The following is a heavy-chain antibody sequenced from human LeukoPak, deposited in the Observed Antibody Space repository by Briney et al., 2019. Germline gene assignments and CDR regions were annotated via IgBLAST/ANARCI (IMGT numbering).Heavy chain of an antibody. CDR3: ASTSDYYYYGMDV. CDR1: GYAFTSYG. D-gene: IGHD2/OR15-2a*01. V-gene: IGHV1-18*01. J-gene: IGHJ6*02. Sequence: ASVKVSCKASGYAFTSYGISWVRQAPGQGLEWMGWISAYNGNTNYAQKLQGRVTMTTDTSTSTAYMELRSLRSDDTAVYYCASTSDYYYYGMDVWGQGTTVTVSS. CDR2: ISAYNGNT.